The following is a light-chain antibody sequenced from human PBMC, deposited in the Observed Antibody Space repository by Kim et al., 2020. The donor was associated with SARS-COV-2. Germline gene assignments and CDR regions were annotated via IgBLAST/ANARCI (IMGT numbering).Light chain of an antibody. CDR1: SLRSYY. J-gene: IGLJ2*01. V-gene: IGLV3-19*01. CDR2: GKN. CDR3: NSRDSNDNVV. Sequence: SSELTQDPAVSVALGQTVRITCQGDSLRSYYATWYQQKPGQAPILVIYGKNNRTSGIPDRFSGSSSGNTASLTITGTQAGDEADYYCNSRDSNDNVVFGGGTTLTV.